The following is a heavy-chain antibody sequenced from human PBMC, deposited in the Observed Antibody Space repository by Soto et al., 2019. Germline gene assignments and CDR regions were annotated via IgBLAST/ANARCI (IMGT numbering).Heavy chain of an antibody. Sequence: QLQLQESGSGLVKPSQTLSLTCAVSGGSISSGGYSWSWIRQPPGKGLEWIGYIYHRGSTYYNPSLRSRVTISVDSCKNQCSLRLSSVAPADTAMYYCASGETVVPAAYWGQGTMVTVSS. J-gene: IGHJ4*02. CDR1: GGSISSGGYS. V-gene: IGHV4-30-2*01. CDR2: IYHRGST. CDR3: ASGETVVPAAY. D-gene: IGHD2-2*01.